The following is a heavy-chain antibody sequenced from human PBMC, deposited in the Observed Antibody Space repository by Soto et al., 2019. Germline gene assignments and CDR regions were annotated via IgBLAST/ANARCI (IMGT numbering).Heavy chain of an antibody. CDR1: GFDFSIYG. Sequence: PGGSLRLSCAASGFDFSIYGMHWVRQAPGKGLEWVAAISYDGSDENFADSVKGRFTISRDNSKNTLFLQMNSLRVEDTAIYYCAKPLYSGYYCLDYWGQGTLVTVPS. V-gene: IGHV3-30*18. D-gene: IGHD5-12*01. J-gene: IGHJ4*02. CDR2: ISYDGSDE. CDR3: AKPLYSGYYCLDY.